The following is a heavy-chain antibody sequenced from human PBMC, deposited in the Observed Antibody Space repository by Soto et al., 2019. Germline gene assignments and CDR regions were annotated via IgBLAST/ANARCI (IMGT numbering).Heavy chain of an antibody. J-gene: IGHJ4*02. CDR1: GSTFNNYA. D-gene: IGHD3-10*01. V-gene: IGHV3-23*01. CDR3: AKGRGGSGSLTPRVDF. CDR2: ISGGGDTT. Sequence: EVQLLESGGGLVQPGGSLRLSCAASGSTFNNYAMTWVRQAPGKGREWVPAISGGGDTTSYADSVKGRFTVSRDGSKNTLYLQMSSLRAEDTALYYCAKGRGGSGSLTPRVDFWGQGTLVTVSS.